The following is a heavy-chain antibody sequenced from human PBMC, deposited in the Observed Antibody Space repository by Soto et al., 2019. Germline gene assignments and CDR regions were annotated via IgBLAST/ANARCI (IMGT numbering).Heavy chain of an antibody. CDR1: GYTFTGYY. V-gene: IGHV1-2*04. D-gene: IGHD1-20*01. J-gene: IGHJ4*02. CDR2: INPNSDGT. Sequence: ASVKVSCKASGYTFTGYYMHWVRQAPGQGLEWMGWINPNSDGTNYAQKFQGWGTMTRDTSISTAYMELSRLRSDDTAVYYCARSITGTTSVGIYYFDYWGQGTLVTVSS. CDR3: ARSITGTTSVGIYYFDY.